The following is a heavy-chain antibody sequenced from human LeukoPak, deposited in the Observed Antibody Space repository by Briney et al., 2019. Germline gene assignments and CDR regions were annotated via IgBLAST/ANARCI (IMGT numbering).Heavy chain of an antibody. CDR3: ARDLGIAAADTPFDY. CDR2: IYPIAST. J-gene: IGHJ4*02. V-gene: IGHV4-4*07. D-gene: IGHD6-13*01. Sequence: LIYPIASTNYTPSLKRPVTLSVDTSKNQFSLKLSSVTAADTAVYYCARDLGIAAADTPFDYWGQGTLVTVSS.